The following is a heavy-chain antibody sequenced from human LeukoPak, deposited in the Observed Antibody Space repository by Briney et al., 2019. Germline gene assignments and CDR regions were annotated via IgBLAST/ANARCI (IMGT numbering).Heavy chain of an antibody. D-gene: IGHD6-13*01. Sequence: SETLSLTCTVSGGSISSYYWSWIRQPPGKGLEWIGYIYYSGSTNYNPSLESRVTISVDTSKNQFSLKLSSVTAADTAVYYCARAQYSSSWYGYWGQGTLVTVSS. V-gene: IGHV4-59*01. CDR3: ARAQYSSSWYGY. J-gene: IGHJ4*02. CDR1: GGSISSYY. CDR2: IYYSGST.